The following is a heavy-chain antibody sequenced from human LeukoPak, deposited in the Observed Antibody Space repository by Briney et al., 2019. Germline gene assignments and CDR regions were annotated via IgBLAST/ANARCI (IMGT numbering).Heavy chain of an antibody. V-gene: IGHV3-21*01. CDR2: ISSSSSYI. CDR3: ARVSDTAMRAPFDP. J-gene: IGHJ5*02. Sequence: PGGSLRVSCAASGFTFSSYSMNWVRQAPGKGLEWVSSISSSSSYIYYADSVKGRFTISRDNAKNSLYLQMNSLRAEDTAVYYCARVSDTAMRAPFDPWGQGTLVTVSS. D-gene: IGHD5-18*01. CDR1: GFTFSSYS.